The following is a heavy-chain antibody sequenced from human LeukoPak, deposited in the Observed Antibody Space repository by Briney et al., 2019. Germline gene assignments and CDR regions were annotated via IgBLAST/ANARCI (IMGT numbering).Heavy chain of an antibody. V-gene: IGHV3-74*01. CDR3: AKLLRGNTSP. D-gene: IGHD3-10*01. J-gene: IGHJ5*02. CDR1: GFTFSSYW. Sequence: GGSLRLSCAASGFTFSSYWMHWVRQVPGKGLVWVARINPGGSSITYADSVKGRFTISRDNSKNTLYLQMSSLRAEDTAVYYCAKLLRGNTSPWGQGTLVAVSS. CDR2: INPGGSSI.